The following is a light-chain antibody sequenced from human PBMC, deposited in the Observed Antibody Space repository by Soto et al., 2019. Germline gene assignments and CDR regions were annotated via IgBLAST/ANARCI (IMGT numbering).Light chain of an antibody. V-gene: IGKV1-12*01. CDR3: QQGNSFPLT. CDR1: QDIDSW. CDR2: AAI. J-gene: IGKJ4*01. Sequence: DIQMTQSPSSVSASIGDRVTITCRASQDIDSWLAWFQQKPGEAPRLLIYAAISLHSGVPSRFSGAGSGTEFSLTISSLQPEDFATYLCQQGNSFPLTFGGGTKVEIK.